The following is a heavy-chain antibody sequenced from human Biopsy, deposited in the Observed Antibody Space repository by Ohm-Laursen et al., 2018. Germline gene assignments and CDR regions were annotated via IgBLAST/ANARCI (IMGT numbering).Heavy chain of an antibody. Sequence: SETLSLTCTVSGDSISFPYWGWFRQPPGKGLEYIGSTHDTGTTDYSPSLKTRVSLSVDTSTKVFSLTLSSVTAADTAVYYCAAGATWLVHYWGQGTLVTVSS. CDR2: THDTGTT. D-gene: IGHD6-19*01. CDR1: GDSISFPY. CDR3: AAGATWLVHY. V-gene: IGHV4-59*11. J-gene: IGHJ4*02.